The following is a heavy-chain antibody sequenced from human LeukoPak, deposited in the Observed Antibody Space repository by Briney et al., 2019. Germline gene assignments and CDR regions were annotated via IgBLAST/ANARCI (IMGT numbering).Heavy chain of an antibody. J-gene: IGHJ4*02. CDR3: ARATRYYDNSGYYFDY. CDR1: GFTFSSYW. Sequence: PGRSLRLSCAASGFTFSSYWMHWVRQPPGKGLVWVSHINRDGSTTSYADSVKGRFTISTDNAKNTLYLQMNSLRAEDTAVYYCARATRYYDNSGYYFDYWGQGTLVTVSS. CDR2: INRDGSTT. V-gene: IGHV3-74*01. D-gene: IGHD3-22*01.